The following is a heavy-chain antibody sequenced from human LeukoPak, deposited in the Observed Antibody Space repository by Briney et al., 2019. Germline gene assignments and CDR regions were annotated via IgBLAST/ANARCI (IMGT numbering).Heavy chain of an antibody. CDR1: VFTFSSYA. CDR3: AKDSDQYGSGSYLHF. J-gene: IGHJ4*02. V-gene: IGHV3-23*01. CDR2: ISDSGGST. D-gene: IGHD3-10*01. Sequence: PGGSLRLSCAASVFTFSSYAMNWVRQAPGKGLEWVSSISDSGGSTYYADSAKGRFTISRDNSKNTLYLQMNSLRAEDTAVYYCAKDSDQYGSGSYLHFWGQGTLVTVSS.